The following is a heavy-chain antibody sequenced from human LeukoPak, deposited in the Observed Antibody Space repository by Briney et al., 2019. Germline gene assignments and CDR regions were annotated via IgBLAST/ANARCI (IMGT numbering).Heavy chain of an antibody. CDR1: GGSISSSSYC. J-gene: IGHJ4*02. CDR3: ARLNGGPMVRGVITFDY. V-gene: IGHV4-39*01. Sequence: SETLSLTCTVSGGSISSSSYCWGWIRQPPGKGLEWIGSIYYTGSTYYNPSLKSRVTISVDTSKNQFSLKLSSVTAADTAVYYCARLNGGPMVRGVITFDYWGQGTLVTVSS. CDR2: IYYTGST. D-gene: IGHD3-10*01.